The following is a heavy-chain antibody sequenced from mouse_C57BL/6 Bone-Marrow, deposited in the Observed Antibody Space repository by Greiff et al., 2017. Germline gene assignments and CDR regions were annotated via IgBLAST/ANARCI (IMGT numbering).Heavy chain of an antibody. CDR2: IDPEDGET. D-gene: IGHD1-1*01. Sequence: EVQLQQSGAELVKPGASVKLSCTASGFNIKDYYMHWVKQRTEQGLEWIGRIDPEDGETKYAPKFQGKATMTADTSSNTAYLQLSSLTSEDTAVYYCGRPDYYGSSFDYWGQGTTLTVSS. CDR3: GRPDYYGSSFDY. J-gene: IGHJ2*01. CDR1: GFNIKDYY. V-gene: IGHV14-2*01.